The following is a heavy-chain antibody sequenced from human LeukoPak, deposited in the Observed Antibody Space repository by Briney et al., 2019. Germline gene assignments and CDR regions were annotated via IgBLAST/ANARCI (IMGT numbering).Heavy chain of an antibody. CDR2: INPSGGSA. CDR3: ARDIPGDFDFDY. CDR1: GYTFTSYY. Sequence: ASVKVSCKASGYTFTSYYMHWVRQAPGQGLEWMGIINPSGGSASYAQKFQGRVTMTRDMSTSTVYMELSSLRSEDTAVYYFARDIPGDFDFDYWGQGTLVTVSS. D-gene: IGHD2-21*02. J-gene: IGHJ4*02. V-gene: IGHV1-46*01.